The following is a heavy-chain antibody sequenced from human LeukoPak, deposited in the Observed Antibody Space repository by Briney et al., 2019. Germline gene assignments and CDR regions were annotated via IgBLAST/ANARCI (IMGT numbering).Heavy chain of an antibody. Sequence: SETLSLTCTVSGGSISSYYWSWIRQPPGKGLEWIGYIYYSGSTNYNPSLKSRVTISVDTSKNQFSLKLSSVTAADTAVYYCARGRGAYSGYDFDYWGQGTLVTVS. D-gene: IGHD5-12*01. J-gene: IGHJ4*02. V-gene: IGHV4-59*01. CDR2: IYYSGST. CDR3: ARGRGAYSGYDFDY. CDR1: GGSISSYY.